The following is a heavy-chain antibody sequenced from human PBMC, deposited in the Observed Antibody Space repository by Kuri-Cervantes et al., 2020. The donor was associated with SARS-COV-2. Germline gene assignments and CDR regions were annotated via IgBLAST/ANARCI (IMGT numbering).Heavy chain of an antibody. V-gene: IGHV4-38-2*01. CDR3: QIQGGVEDY. CDR1: GYSISSGYY. Sequence: ESLKISCAVSGYSISSGYYWGWIRQPPGKGLEWIGSIYHSGSTYYNPSLKSRVTISVDTSKNQFSLKLSSMTAADTAVYYCQIQGGVEDYWGQGTLVTVSS. CDR2: IYHSGST. D-gene: IGHD3-16*01. J-gene: IGHJ4*02.